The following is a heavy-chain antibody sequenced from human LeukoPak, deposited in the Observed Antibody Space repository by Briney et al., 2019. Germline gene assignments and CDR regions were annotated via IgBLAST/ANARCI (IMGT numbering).Heavy chain of an antibody. V-gene: IGHV1-2*04. CDR3: AREWSGSGLIAAADMIYFDY. D-gene: IGHD6-13*01. CDR1: GYTFTGYY. CDR2: INPNSGGT. Sequence: GASVKVSCKASGYTFTGYYMHWVRQAPGQGLEWMGWINPNSGGTNYAQKFQGWVTMTRDTSISTAYMELSRLRSDDTAVYYCAREWSGSGLIAAADMIYFDYWGQGTLVTVSP. J-gene: IGHJ4*02.